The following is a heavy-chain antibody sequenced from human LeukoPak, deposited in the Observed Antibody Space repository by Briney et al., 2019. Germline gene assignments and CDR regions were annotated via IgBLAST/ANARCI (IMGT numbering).Heavy chain of an antibody. D-gene: IGHD3-3*01. V-gene: IGHV1-8*03. Sequence: ASVKVSCKASGYTFTSYDINWVRQATGQGLEWVGWMNPNSGNTGNAQKFQGRVTITRNTSISTAYMELSSLRSEDTAVYYCARVRSSGLLRFLEWGPIGGDYWGQGTLVTVSS. CDR2: MNPNSGNT. J-gene: IGHJ4*02. CDR3: ARVRSSGLLRFLEWGPIGGDY. CDR1: GYTFTSYD.